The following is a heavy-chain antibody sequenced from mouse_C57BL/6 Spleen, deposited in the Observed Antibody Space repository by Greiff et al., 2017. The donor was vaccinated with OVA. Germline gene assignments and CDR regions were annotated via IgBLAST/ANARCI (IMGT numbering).Heavy chain of an antibody. V-gene: IGHV1-50*01. CDR3: ATKDSSGSWFAY. CDR1: GYTFTSYW. Sequence: QVPLQPPWAELVKPGASVKLSCKASGYTFTSYWLQWVKHMPGPGLAWIGEIDPSDSYTNYNQKFKGKATLTVDTSSSTAYMQLSSLTSEDSAVYYCATKDSSGSWFAYWGQGTLVTVSA. CDR2: IDPSDSYT. J-gene: IGHJ3*01. D-gene: IGHD3-2*02.